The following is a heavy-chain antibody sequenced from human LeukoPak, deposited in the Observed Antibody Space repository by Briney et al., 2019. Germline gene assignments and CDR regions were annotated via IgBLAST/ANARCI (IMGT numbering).Heavy chain of an antibody. V-gene: IGHV4-59*01. D-gene: IGHD5-18*01. CDR3: ARSGYRYGADASEI. CDR2: IYYSGST. Sequence: PSETLSLTCTVSGDSISSYYWSWIRQPPGKGLERIGYIYYSGSTNYNPSLKSRVTISVDTSKNQFSLKLSSVTAADTAVYYCARSGYRYGADASEIWGQGTMVTVSS. CDR1: GDSISSYY. J-gene: IGHJ3*02.